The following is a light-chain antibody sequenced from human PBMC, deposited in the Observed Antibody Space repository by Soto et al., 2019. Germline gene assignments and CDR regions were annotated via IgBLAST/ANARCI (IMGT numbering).Light chain of an antibody. CDR1: QNITHF. CDR3: QQGYTAPQT. Sequence: DIQLTQSPSSLSASLGDSVAITCRASQNITHFLNWYQEKEGKAPKLLIYVASNLQRGVPSRFSGSGSGTDFALTIATLQPEDFATYYCQQGYTAPQTFGQGTKVDIK. J-gene: IGKJ1*01. CDR2: VAS. V-gene: IGKV1-39*01.